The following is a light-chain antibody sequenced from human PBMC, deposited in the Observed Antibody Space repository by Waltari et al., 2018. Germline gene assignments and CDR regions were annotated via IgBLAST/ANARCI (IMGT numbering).Light chain of an antibody. CDR2: EVS. CDR3: CSYAGSSTKVV. V-gene: IGLV2-23*02. J-gene: IGLJ2*01. Sequence: QSALTQPASVSGSPGQSITISCTGTSSDVGSYNLVSWYQQHPGNAPKLMIYEVSKLPSGVSNRFSGSKSGNTASLTISGLQAEDEADYYCCSYAGSSTKVVFGGGTKLTVL. CDR1: SSDVGSYNL.